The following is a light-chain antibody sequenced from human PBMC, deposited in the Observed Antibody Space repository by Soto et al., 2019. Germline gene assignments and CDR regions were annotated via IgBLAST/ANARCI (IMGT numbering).Light chain of an antibody. J-gene: IGLJ2*01. CDR1: SSSIGYNY. CDR3: ASWDDTLSGPLV. Sequence: QSVLTQPPSASGTPGQKVTISCSGSSSSIGYNYVYWYQHLPGAAPKLLIYRNNQRPSGVPDRFSGSRSGTSASLAISGLRSDDEANYYCASWDDTLSGPLVFGGGTKLTVL. V-gene: IGLV1-47*01. CDR2: RNN.